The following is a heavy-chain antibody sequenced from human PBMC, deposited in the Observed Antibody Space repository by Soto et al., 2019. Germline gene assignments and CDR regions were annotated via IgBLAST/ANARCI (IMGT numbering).Heavy chain of an antibody. CDR2: IKSNTNGGTT. CDR1: GFTFTNAW. Sequence: EVQLVESGGGLVKPGGSLRLSCAASGFTFTNAWMSWVRQAPGKGLEWVGRIKSNTNGGTTHYAAPVKDRFTISRSDSENTLYLQMNNLKNEDTAVYYCTTQTTYCSGGFCYGVDVWGQGTTVTVSS. V-gene: IGHV3-15*01. J-gene: IGHJ6*02. CDR3: TTQTTYCSGGFCYGVDV. D-gene: IGHD2-15*01.